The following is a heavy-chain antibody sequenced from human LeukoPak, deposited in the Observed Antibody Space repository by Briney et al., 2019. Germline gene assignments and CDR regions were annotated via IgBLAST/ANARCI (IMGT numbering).Heavy chain of an antibody. J-gene: IGHJ4*02. D-gene: IGHD1-26*01. CDR1: AGSIASSTHF. Sequence: PSETLSLTCSVSAGSIASSTHFWGWIRQPPGEGLEWIGSVFFQNIYYNPSLQSRVSISVDTSKSHFSLDLRSVTGADTGLYYCARHRGSTGFFGFWGRGIVVTVSS. CDR3: ARHRGSTGFFGF. V-gene: IGHV4-39*01. CDR2: VFFQNI.